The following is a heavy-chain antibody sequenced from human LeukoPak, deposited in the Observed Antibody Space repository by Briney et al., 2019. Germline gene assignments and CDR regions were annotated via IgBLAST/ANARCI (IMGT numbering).Heavy chain of an antibody. J-gene: IGHJ3*02. D-gene: IGHD2-21*02. CDR2: ISGDGGGT. V-gene: IGHV3-43*02. Sequence: QSGGSLRLSCAASGFTFDDYAMHWVRQAPGKGLEWVSLISGDGGGTYYADSVKGRFTISRNNSKNSLYLQMNSLSTEDTALYYCSKEAYCGGDCYSGAFDIWGQGTMVTVSS. CDR3: SKEAYCGGDCYSGAFDI. CDR1: GFTFDDYA.